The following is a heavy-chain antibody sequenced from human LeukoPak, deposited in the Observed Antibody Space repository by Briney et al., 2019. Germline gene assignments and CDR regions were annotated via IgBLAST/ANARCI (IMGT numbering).Heavy chain of an antibody. D-gene: IGHD2-2*03. J-gene: IGHJ3*02. CDR2: ISDDGSNK. CDR3: ARVDDLDAFDM. CDR1: GFTFSSYG. Sequence: PGGSLRLSCAASGFTFSSYGMHWVRQAPGKGLEWVAVISDDGSNKYYADSVKGRFTISRDNSKNTLYLQMNSLRAEDTAVYYCARVDDLDAFDMWGQGTMVTVSS. V-gene: IGHV3-30*03.